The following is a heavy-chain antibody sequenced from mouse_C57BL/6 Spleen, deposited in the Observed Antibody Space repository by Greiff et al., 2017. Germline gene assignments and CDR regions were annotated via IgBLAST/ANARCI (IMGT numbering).Heavy chain of an antibody. J-gene: IGHJ1*03. D-gene: IGHD1-1*01. CDR2: ISRGSSTL. V-gene: IGHV5-17*01. Sequence: EVQVVESGGGLVKPGGSLKLSCAASGFTFSDYGMHWVRPAPEKGLEWVAYISRGSSTLYYADKVKGRFTISRDNAKNTLFLQMTSLRSEDTAMYYCARQNYGSSFNWYFDVWGTGTTVTVSS. CDR3: ARQNYGSSFNWYFDV. CDR1: GFTFSDYG.